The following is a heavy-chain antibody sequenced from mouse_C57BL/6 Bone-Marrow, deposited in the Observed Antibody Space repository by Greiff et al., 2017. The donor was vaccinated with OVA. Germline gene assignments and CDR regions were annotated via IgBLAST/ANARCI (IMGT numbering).Heavy chain of an antibody. V-gene: IGHV1-81*01. CDR3: ARRDGSYWYFDV. J-gene: IGHJ1*03. Sequence: QVQLQQSGAELARPGASVKLSCKASGYTFTSYGISWVKQRTGQGLEWIGEIYPRSGNTYYNEKFKGQATLTADKSSSTAYMELRSLTSEDSAVYFCARRDGSYWYFDVWGTGTTVTVSS. D-gene: IGHD1-1*01. CDR1: GYTFTSYG. CDR2: IYPRSGNT.